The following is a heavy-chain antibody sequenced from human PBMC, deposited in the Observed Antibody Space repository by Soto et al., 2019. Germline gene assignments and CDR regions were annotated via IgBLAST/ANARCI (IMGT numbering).Heavy chain of an antibody. V-gene: IGHV4-39*01. J-gene: IGHJ4*02. CDR1: GGSISSSSSY. CDR3: ARGHGGITVFGAPGHFDY. D-gene: IGHD3-3*01. Sequence: SETLSLTCTVSGGSISSSSSYWGWIRQPPGKGLEWIGSISYSGGTYYNPSLKSRVTLDVDTSRNQFSLKLNSVSAADTAVYYCARGHGGITVFGAPGHFDYWGQGTLVTVSS. CDR2: ISYSGGT.